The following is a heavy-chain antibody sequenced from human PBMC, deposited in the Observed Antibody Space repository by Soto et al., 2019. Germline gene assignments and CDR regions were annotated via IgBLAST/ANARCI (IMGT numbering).Heavy chain of an antibody. D-gene: IGHD3-16*01. J-gene: IGHJ4*02. CDR3: ARWGTTGGLDV. CDR1: GFTFRSYV. CDR2: TSYDGSNN. V-gene: IGHV3-33*05. Sequence: QVHLVESGGGVVQPGTSLRLSCVGSGFTFRSYVIHWVRQAPGKGLEWVALTSYDGSNNFYGDSVKGRFTTSRDNSSNTVELKMDSLRLEDTALYYCARWGTTGGLDVWGQGTLVYVSS.